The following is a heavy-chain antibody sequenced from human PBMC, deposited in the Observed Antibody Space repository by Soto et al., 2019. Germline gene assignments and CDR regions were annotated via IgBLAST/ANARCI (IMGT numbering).Heavy chain of an antibody. CDR3: ARGADSSGYTTPFDY. Sequence: SVKVSCKASGGTFSSYAISWVRQAPGQGLEWMGGIIPIFGTANYAQKFQGRVTITADESTSTAYMELSSLRSEDTAVYYCARGADSSGYTTPFDYWGQGTMVTVSS. J-gene: IGHJ4*02. D-gene: IGHD3-22*01. CDR2: IIPIFGTA. CDR1: GGTFSSYA. V-gene: IGHV1-69*13.